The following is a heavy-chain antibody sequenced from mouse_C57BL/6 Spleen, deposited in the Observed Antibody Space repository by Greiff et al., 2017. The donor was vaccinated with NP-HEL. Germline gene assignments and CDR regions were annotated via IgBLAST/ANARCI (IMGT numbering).Heavy chain of an antibody. V-gene: IGHV5-9*01. CDR2: ISGGGGNT. J-gene: IGHJ2*01. Sequence: EVKVVESGGGLVKPGGSLKLSCAASGFTFSSYTMSWVRQTPEKRLEWVATISGGGGNTYYPDSVKGRFTISRDNAKNTLYLQMSRLRSEDAALYYCARHPWDGHLDYWGQGTTLTVSS. CDR1: GFTFSSYT. D-gene: IGHD4-1*01. CDR3: ARHPWDGHLDY.